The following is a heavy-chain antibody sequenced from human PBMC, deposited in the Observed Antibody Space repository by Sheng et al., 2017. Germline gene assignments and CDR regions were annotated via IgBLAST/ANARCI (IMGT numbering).Heavy chain of an antibody. Sequence: QVQLQESGPGLVKPSETLSLTCAVSGYSISSGYYWGWIRQPPGKGLEWIGSIYHSGSTYYNPSLKSRVTISVDTSKNQFSLKLSSVTAADTAVYYCARPLLWFGEVHAFDIWGQGTMVTVSS. D-gene: IGHD3-10*01. J-gene: IGHJ3*02. V-gene: IGHV4-38-2*01. CDR1: GYSISSGYY. CDR2: IYHSGST. CDR3: ARPLLWFGEVHAFDI.